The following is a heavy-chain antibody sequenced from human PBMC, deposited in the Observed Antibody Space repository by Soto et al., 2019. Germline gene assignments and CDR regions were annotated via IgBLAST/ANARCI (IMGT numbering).Heavy chain of an antibody. Sequence: SETLSLTCAVSSGSISSSNWWSWVRQPPGKGLEWIGEIYHSGSTNYNPSLKSRVTISVDKSKNQFSLKLSSVTAADTAVYYCARWLTFGGGTADAFDIWGQGTMVTVSS. CDR1: SGSISSSNW. D-gene: IGHD3-16*01. V-gene: IGHV4-4*02. J-gene: IGHJ3*02. CDR3: ARWLTFGGGTADAFDI. CDR2: IYHSGST.